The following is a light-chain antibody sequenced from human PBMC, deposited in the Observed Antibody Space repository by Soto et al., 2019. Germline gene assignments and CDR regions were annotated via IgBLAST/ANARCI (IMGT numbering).Light chain of an antibody. V-gene: IGKV1-27*01. J-gene: IGKJ1*01. CDR2: AAS. CDR1: QGISNY. CDR3: QKYNSAPPT. Sequence: DIQMTQSPSSLSASVGDRVTITCRASQGISNYLAWYQQKPGKVPKLLIYAASTLQSGVPSRFSGSGSGTDFTLTXSXXXXXXXXXYXCQKYNSAPPTFGQGTKVEIK.